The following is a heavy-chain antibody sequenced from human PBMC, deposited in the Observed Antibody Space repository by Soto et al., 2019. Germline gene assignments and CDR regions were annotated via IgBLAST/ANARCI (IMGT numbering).Heavy chain of an antibody. Sequence: GGSLRLSCAASGFTFSSYAMSWVRQAPGKGLEWVSAISGSGGSTYYADSVKGRFTISRDNSKNTLYLQMNSLRAEDTAVYYCARFQGPTCYYACCNLFDSWGQGTLVTVSS. D-gene: IGHD3-22*01. V-gene: IGHV3-23*01. CDR2: ISGSGGST. J-gene: IGHJ5*01. CDR1: GFTFSSYA. CDR3: ARFQGPTCYYACCNLFDS.